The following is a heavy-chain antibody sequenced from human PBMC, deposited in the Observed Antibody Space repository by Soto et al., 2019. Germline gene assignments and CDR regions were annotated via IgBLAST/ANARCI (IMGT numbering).Heavy chain of an antibody. Sequence: SVIISLTSTVAEGTSRSRSYYRSRIKKPPGKGLEWIGSIYYSGSTYYNPSLKSRVTISVDTSKNQFSLKLSSVTAADTAVYYCARRHFEYGDYVDYCGQGTLVSVSS. CDR3: ARRHFEYGDYVDY. D-gene: IGHD4-17*01. V-gene: IGHV4-39*01. CDR1: EGTSRSRSYY. CDR2: IYYSGST. J-gene: IGHJ4*02.